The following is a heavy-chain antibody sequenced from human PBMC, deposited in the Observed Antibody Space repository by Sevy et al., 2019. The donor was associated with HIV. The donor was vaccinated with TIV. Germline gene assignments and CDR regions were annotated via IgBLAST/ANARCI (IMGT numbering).Heavy chain of an antibody. CDR2: ISYDGSNK. D-gene: IGHD5-12*01. V-gene: IGHV3-30-3*01. J-gene: IGHJ3*02. CDR3: ARDSNIAFDI. Sequence: GGSLRLSCAASGFTFSSYAMHWVRQAPGKGLEWVAVISYDGSNKYYADSVKGRFTISRDNSKSTLYLQMNSLRAEDTAVYYCARDSNIAFDIWGQGTMVTVSS. CDR1: GFTFSSYA.